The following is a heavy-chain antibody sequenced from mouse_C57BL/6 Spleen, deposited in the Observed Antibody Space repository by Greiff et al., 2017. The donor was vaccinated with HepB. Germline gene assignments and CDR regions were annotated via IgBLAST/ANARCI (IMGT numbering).Heavy chain of an antibody. CDR1: GYTFTSYW. CDR3: ARQIYYDYYLAY. V-gene: IGHV1-53*01. J-gene: IGHJ3*01. Sequence: QVQLQQPGTELVKPGASVKLSCKASGYTFTSYWMHWVKQRPGQGLEWIGNINPSNGGTNYNEKFKSKATLTVDKSSSTAYMQRSSLTSEDSAVYYCARQIYYDYYLAYWGQGTLVTVSA. D-gene: IGHD2-4*01. CDR2: INPSNGGT.